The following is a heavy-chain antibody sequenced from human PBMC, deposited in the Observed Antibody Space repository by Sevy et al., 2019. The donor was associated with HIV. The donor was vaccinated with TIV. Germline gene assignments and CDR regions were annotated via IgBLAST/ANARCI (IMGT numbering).Heavy chain of an antibody. J-gene: IGHJ4*02. CDR3: SRALATVLTPEYYFDY. V-gene: IGHV3-49*03. CDR1: GFSFDDYA. CDR2: ITRNSYEAYGGTT. D-gene: IGHD4-17*01. Sequence: GGSLRLSCTTSGFSFDDYAMSWFRQAPGKGLEWVAFITRNSYEAYGGTTEYAASVKGRFTISRDDCESIAYLQMNSLKTADTAVYYCSRALATVLTPEYYFDYWGQGTLVTVSS.